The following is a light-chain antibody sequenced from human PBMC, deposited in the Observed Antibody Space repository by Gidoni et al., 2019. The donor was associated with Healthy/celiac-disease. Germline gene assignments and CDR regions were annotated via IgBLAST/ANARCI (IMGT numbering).Light chain of an antibody. V-gene: IGKV4-1*01. CDR3: QQYYSTLS. J-gene: IGKJ4*01. CDR1: QSVLYSSNNKNY. Sequence: DIVMTQSPDSLAVSLGERATINCKSSQSVLYSSNNKNYLAWYQQKPGQPPKLLIYWASTRESGVADRGSGSGSGTDFTLTISSLQAEDVAVYYCQQYYSTLSFGGGTKVEIK. CDR2: WAS.